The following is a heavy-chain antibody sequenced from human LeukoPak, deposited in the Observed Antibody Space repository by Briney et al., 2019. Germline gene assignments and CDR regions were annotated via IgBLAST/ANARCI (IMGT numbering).Heavy chain of an antibody. V-gene: IGHV1-2*02. D-gene: IGHD2-21*02. CDR1: GYTFTSYG. CDR2: INPNSGGT. Sequence: ASVKVSCTASGYTFTSYGISWVRQAPGQGLEWMGWINPNSGGTNYAPKFQGRVTMTRDTSISTAYMELSRLTFDDTTIYYCATTLHIVVVTWHAFDIWGQGTMVTVSS. CDR3: ATTLHIVVVTWHAFDI. J-gene: IGHJ3*02.